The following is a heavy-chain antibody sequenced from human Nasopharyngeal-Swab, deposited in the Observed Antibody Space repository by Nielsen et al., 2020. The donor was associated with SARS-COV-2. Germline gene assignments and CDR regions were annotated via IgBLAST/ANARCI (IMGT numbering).Heavy chain of an antibody. CDR3: VKDMGTVTAGLGY. V-gene: IGHV3-48*04. CDR1: GFTFSSYS. CDR2: ISSSSSTI. Sequence: GESLKISCAASGFTFSSYSMNWVRQAPGKGLEWVSYISSSSSTIYYADSVKGRFTISRDNAKDSLYLEMNSLRPEDTALYYCVKDMGTVTAGLGYWGQGTLVTVSA. D-gene: IGHD2-21*02. J-gene: IGHJ4*02.